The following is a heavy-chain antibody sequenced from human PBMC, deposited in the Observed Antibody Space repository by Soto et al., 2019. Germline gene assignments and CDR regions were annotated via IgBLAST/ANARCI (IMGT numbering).Heavy chain of an antibody. CDR3: VKEIAAAQ. CDR1: GFTFSNYW. Sequence: EVQLVESGGALVQPGGSLRLTCATSGFTFSNYWMTWVCQAPGKGLEWVANINKDGSQKSFVDSVKGRFTISRDNAKSSLYLQMNSLRAEDTAIYYCVKEIAAAQWGQGTLVTVSS. D-gene: IGHD6-25*01. J-gene: IGHJ4*02. V-gene: IGHV3-7*01. CDR2: INKDGSQK.